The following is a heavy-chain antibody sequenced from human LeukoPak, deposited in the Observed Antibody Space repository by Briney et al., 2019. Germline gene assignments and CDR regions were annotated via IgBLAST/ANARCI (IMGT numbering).Heavy chain of an antibody. CDR3: ARGQRAYYYGSGSYPLDY. D-gene: IGHD3-10*01. V-gene: IGHV4-34*01. J-gene: IGHJ4*02. CDR1: GGSFSGYY. CDR2: INHSGST. Sequence: SETLSLTCAVYGGSFSGYYWSWIRQPPGKGLEWIGEINHSGSTNYNPSLKSRVTISVDTSKNQFSLKLSSVTAADTAVYYCARGQRAYYYGSGSYPLDYWGQGTLVTVSS.